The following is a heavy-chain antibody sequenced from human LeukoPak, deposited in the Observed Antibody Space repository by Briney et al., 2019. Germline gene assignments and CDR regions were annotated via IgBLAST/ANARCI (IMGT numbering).Heavy chain of an antibody. V-gene: IGHV3-33*01. CDR2: IWYDGSNK. Sequence: GGSLRLSCAASGFTFSSYGIHWVRQAPGKGLEWVAFIWYDGSNKYYADSVKGRFTISRDNSKNTLYLQMNSLRAEDTAVYYCAREKYGSDATKLNWFDPWGQGTLVTVSS. CDR1: GFTFSSYG. CDR3: AREKYGSDATKLNWFDP. D-gene: IGHD3-10*01. J-gene: IGHJ5*02.